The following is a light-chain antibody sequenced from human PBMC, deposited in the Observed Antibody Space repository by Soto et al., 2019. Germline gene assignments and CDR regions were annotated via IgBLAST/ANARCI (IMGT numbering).Light chain of an antibody. V-gene: IGLV2-14*03. CDR1: SSDVGGYNF. CDR3: CSYTSSSTHV. J-gene: IGLJ1*01. CDR2: DVN. Sequence: QSALTQPASVSGSPGQSIIISCTGTSSDVGGYNFVSWYQQHPGKVPKLMIFDVNRRPSGVSDRFSGSKSGNTASLTISGLQAEDEGDYYCCSYTSSSTHVFGSGTKVTVL.